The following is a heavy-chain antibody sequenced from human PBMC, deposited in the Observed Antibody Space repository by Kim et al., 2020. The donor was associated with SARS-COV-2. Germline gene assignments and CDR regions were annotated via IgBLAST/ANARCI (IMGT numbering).Heavy chain of an antibody. V-gene: IGHV4-61*02. Sequence: SETLSLTCTVSGGSISSGSYYWSWIRQPAGKGLEWIGRIYTSGSTNYNPSLKSRVTISVDTSKNQFSLKLSSVTAADTAVYYCARGLGFDWFDPWGQGTLVTVSS. CDR3: ARGLGFDWFDP. CDR2: IYTSGST. J-gene: IGHJ5*02. CDR1: GGSISSGSYY. D-gene: IGHD6-19*01.